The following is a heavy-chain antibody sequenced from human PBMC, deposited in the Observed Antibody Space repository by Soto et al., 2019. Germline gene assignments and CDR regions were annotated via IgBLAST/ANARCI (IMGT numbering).Heavy chain of an antibody. CDR2: TYYRSKWYN. V-gene: IGHV6-1*01. CDR3: ARVWCTNGVCYFYSYDHYFDY. Sequence: QTLSLTCAISGDSVSSNSAACHWIRHSPSRGLEWLLRTYYRSKWYNGYSVSLKSRITINPDTSKNQFSLQLNSVSPADTAVYYCARVWCTNGVCYFYSYDHYFDYWGQGTLVTVSS. J-gene: IGHJ4*02. CDR1: GDSVSSNSAA. D-gene: IGHD2-8*01.